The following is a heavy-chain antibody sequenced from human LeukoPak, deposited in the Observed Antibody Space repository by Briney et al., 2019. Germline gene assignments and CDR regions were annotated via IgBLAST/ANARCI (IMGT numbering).Heavy chain of an antibody. V-gene: IGHV4-61*02. Sequence: PSQTLSLTCTVSGGSISSGSYYWSWIRQPAGKGLEWIGRIYTSGSTNYNPSLKSRVTISVDPSKNQFSQKLSSVTAADTAVYYCARQYTSGWYAPFDCWGQGTLVTVSS. CDR1: GGSISSGSYY. CDR2: IYTSGST. D-gene: IGHD6-19*01. CDR3: ARQYTSGWYAPFDC. J-gene: IGHJ4*02.